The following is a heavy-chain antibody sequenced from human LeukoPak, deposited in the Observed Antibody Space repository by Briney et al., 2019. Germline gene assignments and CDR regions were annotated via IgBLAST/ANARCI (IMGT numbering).Heavy chain of an antibody. CDR1: GGSISSYY. CDR2: IYYSGST. J-gene: IGHJ6*03. Sequence: SETLFLTCTVSGGSISSYYWSWIRQPPGKGLEWIGYIYYSGSTNYNPSLKSRVTISVDTSKNQFSLKLSSVTAADTAVYYCARVRSGYDYRRLGHGGYYYYYMDVWGKGTTVTVSS. D-gene: IGHD5-12*01. V-gene: IGHV4-59*01. CDR3: ARVRSGYDYRRLGHGGYYYYYMDV.